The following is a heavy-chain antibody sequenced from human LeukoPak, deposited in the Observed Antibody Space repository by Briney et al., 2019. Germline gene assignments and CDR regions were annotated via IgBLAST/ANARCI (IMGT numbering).Heavy chain of an antibody. D-gene: IGHD2-8*01. J-gene: IGHJ4*02. CDR3: AKDRCTSSVCAYDY. CDR2: IRGSGDST. CDR1: GFTFSTYG. Sequence: GGSLRLSCAASGFTFSTYGMSWVRQAPGKGLEWVSGIRGSGDSTYYADSVKGRFTISRDNSKNTLYLQMNSLRAEDTAVYYCAKDRCTSSVCAYDYWGQGTLATVSS. V-gene: IGHV3-23*01.